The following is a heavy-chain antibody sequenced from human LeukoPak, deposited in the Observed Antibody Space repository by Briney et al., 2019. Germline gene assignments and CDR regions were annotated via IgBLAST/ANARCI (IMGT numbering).Heavy chain of an antibody. J-gene: IGHJ4*02. Sequence: SVKVSCKASGGTFSSYAISWVRQAPGQGLEWMGGIIPIFGTANYAQKFQGRVTITADESTSTAYMELSSLRSEDTAVYYCARGPLDIVATIENPFDYWGQGTLVTVSS. CDR3: ARGPLDIVATIENPFDY. CDR2: IIPIFGTA. CDR1: GGTFSSYA. D-gene: IGHD5-12*01. V-gene: IGHV1-69*13.